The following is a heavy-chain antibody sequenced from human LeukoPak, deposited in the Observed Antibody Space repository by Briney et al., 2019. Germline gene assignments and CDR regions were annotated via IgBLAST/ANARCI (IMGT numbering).Heavy chain of an antibody. V-gene: IGHV3-11*04. J-gene: IGHJ4*02. D-gene: IGHD3-22*01. CDR3: AKDRADDDISRCNYQDFPY. CDR2: ISSSGGNI. Sequence: PGGSLRLSCAASGFTFSDYYMNWIRQAPGKGLECVAYISSSGGNIYYADSVKGRFTISRDNAKNSLYLQMNNLRAEDTAVYYCAKDRADDDISRCNYQDFPYCGQGNRITVSP. CDR1: GFTFSDYY.